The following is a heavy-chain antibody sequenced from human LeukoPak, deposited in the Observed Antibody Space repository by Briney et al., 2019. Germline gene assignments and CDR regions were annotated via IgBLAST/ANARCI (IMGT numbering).Heavy chain of an antibody. CDR1: GYTFTGYY. V-gene: IGHV1-46*01. CDR2: ISPSGGST. CDR3: ARDQDWNYAFDI. J-gene: IGHJ3*02. Sequence: GASVKVSCKASGYTFTGYYMHWVRQAPGQGLEWMGIISPSGGSTSYAQKFQGGVTMTRDTSTSTVYMELSSLRSEDTAVYYCARDQDWNYAFDIWGQGTMVTVSS. D-gene: IGHD1-7*01.